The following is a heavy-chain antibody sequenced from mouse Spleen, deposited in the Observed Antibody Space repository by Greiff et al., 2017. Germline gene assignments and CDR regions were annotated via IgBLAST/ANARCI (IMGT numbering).Heavy chain of an antibody. D-gene: IGHD2-13*01. Sequence: QVQLQQPGAELVKPGASVKMSCKASGYTFTSYWITWVKQRPGQGLEWIGDIYPGSGSTNYNEKFKSKATLTVDTSSSTAYMQLSSLTSEDSAVYYCARRSDYGDYPYAMDYWGQGTSVTVSS. CDR1: GYTFTSYW. J-gene: IGHJ4*01. CDR3: ARRSDYGDYPYAMDY. V-gene: IGHV1-55*01. CDR2: IYPGSGST.